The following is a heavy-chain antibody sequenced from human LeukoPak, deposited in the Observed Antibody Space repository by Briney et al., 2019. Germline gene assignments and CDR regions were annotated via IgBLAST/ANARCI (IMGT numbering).Heavy chain of an antibody. CDR3: ARDYGSGSYFTTRYYYGMDV. CDR2: ISYDGSNK. CDR1: GFTFSSYA. D-gene: IGHD3-10*01. J-gene: IGHJ6*02. V-gene: IGHV3-30-3*01. Sequence: GGSLRLSCAASGFTFSSYAMHWVRQAPGKGLEWVAVISYDGSNKYYADSVKGRFTISRDNSKNTLYLQMNSLRAEDTAVYYCARDYGSGSYFTTRYYYGMDVWGQGTTVTVSS.